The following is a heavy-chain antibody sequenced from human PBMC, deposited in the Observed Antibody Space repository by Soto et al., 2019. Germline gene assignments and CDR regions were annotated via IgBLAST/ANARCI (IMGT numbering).Heavy chain of an antibody. CDR2: INHSGST. J-gene: IGHJ6*02. Sequence: SETLSLTCAVYGGSFSGYYWSWIRQPPGKGLEWIGEINHSGSTNYNPSLKSRVTISVDTSKNQFSLKLSSVTAADTAVYYCARDVLLVRPRSYGMEVWGQGTTVTVSS. V-gene: IGHV4-34*01. CDR3: ARDVLLVRPRSYGMEV. CDR1: GGSFSGYY. D-gene: IGHD3-10*01.